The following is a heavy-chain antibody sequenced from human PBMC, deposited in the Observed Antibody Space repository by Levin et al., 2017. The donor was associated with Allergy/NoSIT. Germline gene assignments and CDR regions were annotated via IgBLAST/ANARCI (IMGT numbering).Heavy chain of an antibody. J-gene: IGHJ4*02. Sequence: GESLKISCAASGFTFSDYYMSWIRQAPGKGLEWVSYISSSSSYTNYADSVKGRFTISRDNAKNSLYLQMNSLRAEDTAVYYCARDRRYYDSSGYYFPDYWGQGTLVTVSS. D-gene: IGHD3-22*01. CDR3: ARDRRYYDSSGYYFPDY. V-gene: IGHV3-11*05. CDR2: ISSSSSYT. CDR1: GFTFSDYY.